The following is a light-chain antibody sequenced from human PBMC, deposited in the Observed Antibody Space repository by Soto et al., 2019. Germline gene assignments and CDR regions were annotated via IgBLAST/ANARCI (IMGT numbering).Light chain of an antibody. CDR3: QHYGSSPGT. CDR1: QSVTSSY. V-gene: IGKV3-20*01. J-gene: IGKJ1*01. Sequence: EIVLTQSPGTLSLSPGERATPSCRASQSVTSSYLAWYQQKPGQAPRLLVYGASSRATGIPDRLSGSGSGTDFTLTISRLEPEDFAVYYCQHYGSSPGTFGQGTKVDIK. CDR2: GAS.